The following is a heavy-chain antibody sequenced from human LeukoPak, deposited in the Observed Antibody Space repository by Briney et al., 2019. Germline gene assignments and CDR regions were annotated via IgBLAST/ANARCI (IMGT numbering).Heavy chain of an antibody. D-gene: IGHD3-3*01. CDR1: GFTFSSYA. CDR2: ISISSSYI. CDR3: ARVANPYYDFHY. J-gene: IGHJ4*02. V-gene: IGHV3-21*01. Sequence: GGSLRLSCAASGFTFSSYAMHWVRQAPGKGLEWVSSISISSSYIYYADSVKGRFTISRDDAKNSVYLQMNSLRAEDTAVYYCARVANPYYDFHYWGQGTLVTVSS.